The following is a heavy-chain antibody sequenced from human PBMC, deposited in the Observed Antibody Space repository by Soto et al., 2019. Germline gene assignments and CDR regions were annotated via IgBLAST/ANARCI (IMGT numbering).Heavy chain of an antibody. V-gene: IGHV3-30*18. CDR3: AKVSVPAAIAYYYYGMDV. D-gene: IGHD2-2*01. CDR1: GFTFSSYG. Sequence: GGSLRLSCAASGFTFSSYGMHWVRQAPGKGLEWVALISYDGSNKYYADSVKGRFTISRDNSKNTLYLQMNSLRAEDTAVYYCAKVSVPAAIAYYYYGMDVWGQGTTVTVSS. CDR2: ISYDGSNK. J-gene: IGHJ6*02.